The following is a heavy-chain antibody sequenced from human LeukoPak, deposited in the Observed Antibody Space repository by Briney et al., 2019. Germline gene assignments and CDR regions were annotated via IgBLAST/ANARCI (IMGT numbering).Heavy chain of an antibody. D-gene: IGHD1-1*01. V-gene: IGHV3-30*02. CDR2: IRYDGSNK. CDR3: AIGYPMLARY. CDR1: GFTFSSYG. Sequence: GGSLRLSCAASGFTFSSYGMHWVRQAPGKGLEWVAFIRYDGSNKYYADSVKGRFTISRDNSKNTLYLQMNSLRAEDTAVYYCAIGYPMLARYWGQGTLVTVSS. J-gene: IGHJ4*02.